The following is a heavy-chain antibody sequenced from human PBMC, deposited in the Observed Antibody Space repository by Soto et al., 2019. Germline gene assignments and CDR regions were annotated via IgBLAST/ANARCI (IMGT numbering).Heavy chain of an antibody. CDR3: ARDEDWNYYYGMDV. D-gene: IGHD1-1*01. CDR2: ISSSSSYI. J-gene: IGHJ6*02. CDR1: GFTFSSYS. V-gene: IGHV3-21*01. Sequence: KPGGSLRLSCAASGFTFSSYSMNWVRQAPGKGLEWVSSISSSSSYIYYADSVKGRFTISRDNAKNSLYLQMNSLRAEDTAVYYCARDEDWNYYYGMDVWGQGTTVTVSS.